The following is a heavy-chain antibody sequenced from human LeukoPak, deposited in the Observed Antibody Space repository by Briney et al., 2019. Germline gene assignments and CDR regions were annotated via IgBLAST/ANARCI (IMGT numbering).Heavy chain of an antibody. D-gene: IGHD6-6*01. V-gene: IGHV4-4*09. CDR3: ARHGVGQLGYFDY. CDR1: GGSISSYY. CDR2: IYTSGST. J-gene: IGHJ4*02. Sequence: SETLSLTCTVSGGSISSYYWSWIRQPPGKGLEWIGYIYTSGSTNYNPSLKSRVTISVDTSKNQFSLKLSSVTAADTAVYYCARHGVGQLGYFDYWGQGTLVTVSS.